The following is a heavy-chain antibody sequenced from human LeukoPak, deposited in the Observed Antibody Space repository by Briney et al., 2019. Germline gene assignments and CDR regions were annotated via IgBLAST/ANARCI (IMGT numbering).Heavy chain of an antibody. J-gene: IGHJ5*02. CDR2: STGCGGGT. D-gene: IGHD6-13*01. V-gene: IGHV3-23*01. CDR1: GFTFSNYA. CDR3: AKRLDPAGTRPSVVP. Sequence: GGSLRLSCAASGFTFSNYAMSWVRQAPGKGLEWVSASTGCGGGTYYADSGKGRFTISRDSPKNTLYLYINSLRREDSAVYYCAKRLDPAGTRPSVVPWGQGTLVTVSS.